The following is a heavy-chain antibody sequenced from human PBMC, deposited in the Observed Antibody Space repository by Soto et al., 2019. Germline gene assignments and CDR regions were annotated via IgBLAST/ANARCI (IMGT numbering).Heavy chain of an antibody. CDR1: GDSIKNYF. D-gene: IGHD2-8*01. CDR3: ARDPGYCTNGVCPIFDF. Sequence: QVQLQESGPGLVKASETLSLTCTVSGDSIKNYFWSWVRQHPVKGLEWIGHFYHSGTTNYSPALKSRVTISIDQSKNQFSLRLNSVTAADTAVYFCARDPGYCTNGVCPIFDFWGQGIPVTVSS. V-gene: IGHV4-59*01. J-gene: IGHJ4*02. CDR2: FYHSGTT.